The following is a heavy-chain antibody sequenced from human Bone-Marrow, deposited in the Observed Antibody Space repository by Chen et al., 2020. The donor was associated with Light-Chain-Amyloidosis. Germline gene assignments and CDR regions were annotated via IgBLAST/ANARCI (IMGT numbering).Heavy chain of an antibody. Sequence: GSGYTFPNYWIGWVRQMPGKGLEWMGVIYPDDSDASYSPSFEGRVTISADKSITTAYLQWRSLKASDTAMYYCARRRDGYNFDYWGQGTLVTVSS. V-gene: IGHV5-51*01. CDR3: ARRRDGYNFDY. CDR1: GYTFPNYW. CDR2: IYPDDSDA. J-gene: IGHJ4*02. D-gene: IGHD5-12*01.